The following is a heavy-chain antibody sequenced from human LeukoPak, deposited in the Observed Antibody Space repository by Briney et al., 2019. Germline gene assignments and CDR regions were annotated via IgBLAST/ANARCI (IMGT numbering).Heavy chain of an antibody. J-gene: IGHJ4*02. CDR3: AGEYCSGGTCRQGFDY. D-gene: IGHD2-15*01. Sequence: ASVKLSCKASGYTFTGYYMHWVRQAPGQGLEYMGWINPNSGDTNHAQNFQGRVTLTRDTSISTAYMGLSSLRSDASAVYYCAGEYCSGGTCRQGFDYWGQGTLVTVSS. CDR2: INPNSGDT. V-gene: IGHV1-2*02. CDR1: GYTFTGYY.